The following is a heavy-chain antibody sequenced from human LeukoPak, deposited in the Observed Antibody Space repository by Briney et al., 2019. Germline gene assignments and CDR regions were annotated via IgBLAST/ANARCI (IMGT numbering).Heavy chain of an antibody. CDR2: IKSRTDGGTT. D-gene: IGHD1-26*01. Sequence: GGSLRLSCAASGFTFSNALMTWVRQAPGKGLEWVGHIKSRTDGGTTDCAAPLKGRFTISRDDSKNTLYLQMNSLKTEDTAVYYCTTWDGVNWGQGTMVTVSS. CDR3: TTWDGVN. J-gene: IGHJ3*01. CDR1: GFTFSNAL. V-gene: IGHV3-15*01.